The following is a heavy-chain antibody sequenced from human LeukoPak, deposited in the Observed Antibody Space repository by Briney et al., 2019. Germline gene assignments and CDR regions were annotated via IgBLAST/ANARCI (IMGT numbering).Heavy chain of an antibody. D-gene: IGHD3-22*01. V-gene: IGHV3-53*01. J-gene: IGHJ3*02. CDR3: ARARTTYYYDSSGPGDAFDI. CDR2: IYSGGST. Sequence: PGGSLRLSCAASGFTVSSNYMSWVRQAPGKGLEWVSVIYSGGSTYYADSVKGRFTISRDNSKNTLYLQMNSLRAEDTAVYYCARARTTYYYDSSGPGDAFDIWGQGTMVTVSS. CDR1: GFTVSSNY.